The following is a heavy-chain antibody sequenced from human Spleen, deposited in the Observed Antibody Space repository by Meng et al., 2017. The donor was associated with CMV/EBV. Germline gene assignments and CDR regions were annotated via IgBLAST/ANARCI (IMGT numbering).Heavy chain of an antibody. CDR3: AKTLTVVTPNDAFDI. CDR1: GFSFSTYS. J-gene: IGHJ3*02. V-gene: IGHV3-33*06. D-gene: IGHD4-23*01. Sequence: GGSLRLSCAASGFSFSTYSMHWVRQAPGKGLEWVAVIWDDGSDKNFADSVKGRFTISRDNSKNTLYLQMNSLRAEDTAVYYCAKTLTVVTPNDAFDIWGQGAMVTVSS. CDR2: IWDDGSDK.